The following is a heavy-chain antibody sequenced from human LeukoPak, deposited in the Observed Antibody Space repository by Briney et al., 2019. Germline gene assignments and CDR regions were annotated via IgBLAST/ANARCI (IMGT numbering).Heavy chain of an antibody. J-gene: IGHJ4*02. Sequence: ASVKVSCKASGYTFTSYDINWVRQATGQGLEWMGWMNPNSGNTGYAQKFQGRVTITRNTSISTAYMELSSLRSEDTAVYYCARALTRSSRGNFGSGYWGQGTLVTVSS. D-gene: IGHD3-10*01. V-gene: IGHV1-8*03. CDR3: ARALTRSSRGNFGSGY. CDR1: GYTFTSYD. CDR2: MNPNSGNT.